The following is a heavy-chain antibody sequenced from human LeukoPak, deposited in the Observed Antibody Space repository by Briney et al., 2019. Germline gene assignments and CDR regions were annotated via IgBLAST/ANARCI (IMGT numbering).Heavy chain of an antibody. J-gene: IGHJ5*02. V-gene: IGHV1-8*02. CDR2: MNPNSGNT. Sequence: GASVKVSCKAFGYTFTSNYMHWVRQATGQGLEWMGWMNPNSGNTGYAQKFQGRVTMTRNTSISTAYMELTSLRSEDTAVYYCAREYQLLGTVYNYFDPWGQGTLVTVSS. CDR3: AREYQLLGTVYNYFDP. CDR1: GYTFTSNY. D-gene: IGHD2-2*01.